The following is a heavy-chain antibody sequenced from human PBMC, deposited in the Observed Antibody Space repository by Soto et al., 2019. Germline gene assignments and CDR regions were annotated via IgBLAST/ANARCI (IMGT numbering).Heavy chain of an antibody. J-gene: IGHJ1*01. CDR2: ISSSGDSP. D-gene: IGHD1-1*01. Sequence: PGGSLRLSCAASGFTFSNYAMSWVRQAPGKGLEWVSAISSSGDSPYYADSVKGRFTVSRDNSRNTLYLQMNSLRAEDTAVYYCARDLYETTFEFFQHWGQGTLVTVSS. V-gene: IGHV3-23*01. CDR3: ARDLYETTFEFFQH. CDR1: GFTFSNYA.